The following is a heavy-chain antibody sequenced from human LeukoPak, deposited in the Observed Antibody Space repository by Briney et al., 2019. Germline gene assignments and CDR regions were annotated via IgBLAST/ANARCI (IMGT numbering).Heavy chain of an antibody. CDR2: INYDGGRT. D-gene: IGHD1-26*01. CDR3: ASGGIYYGAAFDF. V-gene: IGHV3-74*01. CDR1: GFIFSSYW. J-gene: IGHJ4*02. Sequence: GGSLRLSCTASGFIFSSYWMHWVRQAPGKGLVWVSRINYDGGRTNYADSVKGRFTISRDNAKNSLYLQMNSLRAEDTALYYCASGGIYYGAAFDFWGQGSLVTVSA.